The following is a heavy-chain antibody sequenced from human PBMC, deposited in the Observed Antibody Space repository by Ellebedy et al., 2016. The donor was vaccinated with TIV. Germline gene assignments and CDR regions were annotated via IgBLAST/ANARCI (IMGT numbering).Heavy chain of an antibody. V-gene: IGHV7-4-1*02. CDR2: INTNTGNP. D-gene: IGHD2-21*01. CDR1: GYSLTTYN. Sequence: AASVKVSCKASGYSLTTYNMNWVRHAPGQGLEWMGWINTNTGNPTYAQGFAGRFVFSLDTSVNTAYLQISSLKAEDGAVYYCTRGDCDGNSCPIFYHWGQGTLLTVSS. J-gene: IGHJ4*02. CDR3: TRGDCDGNSCPIFYH.